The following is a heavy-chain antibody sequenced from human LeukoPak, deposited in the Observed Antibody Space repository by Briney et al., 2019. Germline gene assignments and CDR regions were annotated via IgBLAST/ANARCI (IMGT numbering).Heavy chain of an antibody. CDR1: GFTISSYY. D-gene: IGHD6-13*01. V-gene: IGHV4-4*07. J-gene: IGHJ3*02. CDR2: IYTSGST. Sequence: PSETLSLTCTASGFTISSYYWSWVRQPAGKGLEWVARIYTSGSTKYNPSLKSRVTMSVDTSKNQFSRKLSSVTAAHTAVYYCARDDWYSSSWPGAFDIWGQGTMVTVSS. CDR3: ARDDWYSSSWPGAFDI.